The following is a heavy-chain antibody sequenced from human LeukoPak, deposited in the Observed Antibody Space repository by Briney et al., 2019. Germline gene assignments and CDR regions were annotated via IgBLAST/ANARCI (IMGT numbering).Heavy chain of an antibody. J-gene: IGHJ6*03. Sequence: GGTLRLSGAASGFTFSSYAMHWVRQAPGKGLEYVSAISSNGGSTYYANSVKGRFTISRDNSKNTLYLQMGSLRAEDMAVYYCARSGSGSYYRLGYMDVWGKGTTVTISS. D-gene: IGHD3-10*01. CDR3: ARSGSGSYYRLGYMDV. CDR2: ISSNGGST. CDR1: GFTFSSYA. V-gene: IGHV3-64*01.